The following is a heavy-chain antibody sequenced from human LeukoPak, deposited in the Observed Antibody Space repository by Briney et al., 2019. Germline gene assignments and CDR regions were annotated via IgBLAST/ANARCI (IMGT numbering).Heavy chain of an antibody. CDR1: GYSISSGYY. V-gene: IGHV4-38-2*02. CDR2: IYHSGST. CDR3: AREDMYLGHYYYYYMDV. J-gene: IGHJ6*03. Sequence: SETLSLTCTVSGYSISSGYYWGWIRQPPGKGLEWIGSIYHSGSTYYNPSLKSRVTISVDTSKNQFSLKLSSVTAADTAVYYCAREDMYLGHYYYYYMDVWGKGTTVTVSS. D-gene: IGHD7-27*01.